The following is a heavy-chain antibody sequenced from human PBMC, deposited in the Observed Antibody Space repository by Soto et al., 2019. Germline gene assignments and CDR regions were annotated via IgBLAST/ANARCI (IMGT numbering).Heavy chain of an antibody. Sequence: QVQLQQSGPGLVKPSQTLSLTCAISGDSVSSKSAAWNWIRQSPSIGLEWLGRTYYRSKWFNDYAVSVKGRLPITPDTSKNPVSMQLNSVTPEDTAVYYCARSEQWLAAWGQGTLVTVSA. J-gene: IGHJ5*02. D-gene: IGHD6-19*01. CDR1: GDSVSSKSAA. V-gene: IGHV6-1*01. CDR3: ARSEQWLAA. CDR2: TYYRSKWFN.